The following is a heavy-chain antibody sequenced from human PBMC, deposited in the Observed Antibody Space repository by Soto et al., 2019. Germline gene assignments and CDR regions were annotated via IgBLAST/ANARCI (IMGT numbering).Heavy chain of an antibody. D-gene: IGHD2-2*02. CDR2: INPNSGGT. CDR3: ARDRVCSSTSCYKDYYYGMDV. V-gene: IGHV1-2*04. Sequence: GASVKVSCKASGYTFTGYYMHWVRQAPGQGLEWMGWINPNSGGTNYAQKFQGWVTMTRDTSINTAYMELSRLRSDDTAVYYCARDRVCSSTSCYKDYYYGMDVWGQGTTVTVSS. J-gene: IGHJ6*02. CDR1: GYTFTGYY.